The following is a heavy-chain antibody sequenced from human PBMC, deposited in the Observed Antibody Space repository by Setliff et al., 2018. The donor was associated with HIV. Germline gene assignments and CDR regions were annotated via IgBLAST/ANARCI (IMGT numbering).Heavy chain of an antibody. CDR2: ISWDGDMT. Sequence: GGSLRLSCAASGFTFDDYTMHWVRQAPGKGLEWVSLISWDGDMTYYADSVKGRFTISRDNAKNTLYLQMNSLRAEDTAVYYCVRDGYSSANWFDPWGQGTLVTVSS. D-gene: IGHD6-19*01. V-gene: IGHV3-43*01. CDR3: VRDGYSSANWFDP. CDR1: GFTFDDYT. J-gene: IGHJ5*02.